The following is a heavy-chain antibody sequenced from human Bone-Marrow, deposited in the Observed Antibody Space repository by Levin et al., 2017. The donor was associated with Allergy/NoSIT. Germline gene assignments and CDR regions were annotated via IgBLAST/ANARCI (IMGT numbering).Heavy chain of an antibody. D-gene: IGHD3-10*01. V-gene: IGHV4-59*01. CDR1: GGSISSYY. J-gene: IGHJ6*02. Sequence: ASETLSLTCTVSGGSISSYYWSWIRQPPGKGLEWIGYIYYSGSTNYNPSLKSRVTISVDTSKNQFSLKLSSVTAADTAVYYCARGYGRYYYGSGSYGVYYYYGMDVWGQGTTVTVSS. CDR3: ARGYGRYYYGSGSYGVYYYYGMDV. CDR2: IYYSGST.